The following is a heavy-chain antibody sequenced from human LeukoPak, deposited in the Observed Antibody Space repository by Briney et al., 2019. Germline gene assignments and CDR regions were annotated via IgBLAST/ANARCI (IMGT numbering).Heavy chain of an antibody. CDR2: VTPSGST. D-gene: IGHD3-22*01. V-gene: IGHV4-34*01. Sequence: PSETLSLTCVVYGGSFSGYFWSWIRQPPGKGLEWIGEVTPSGSTNYSPSLKSRVSISIDTSKKKLSLRLTSVTAADSAVYYCASSFYYDSRDYWGQGTLVTVSS. J-gene: IGHJ4*02. CDR1: GGSFSGYF. CDR3: ASSFYYDSRDY.